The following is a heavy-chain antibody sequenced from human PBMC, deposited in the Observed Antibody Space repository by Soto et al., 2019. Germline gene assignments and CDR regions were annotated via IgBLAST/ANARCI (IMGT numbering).Heavy chain of an antibody. CDR2: ISGSGGAT. D-gene: IGHD2-15*01. J-gene: IGHJ3*02. V-gene: IGHV3-23*01. CDR3: SRDRDCSGGSCYSEWAFDI. CDR1: GFTFSSYA. Sequence: EVQLLESGGGLVQPGGSLRLSCAASGFTFSSYAMSWVRQAPGKGLEWVSGISGSGGATYYADSVKGRFTISRDNSKNTRYLQMNSRRAEDTAVYYCSRDRDCSGGSCYSEWAFDIWGQGTMVTVSS.